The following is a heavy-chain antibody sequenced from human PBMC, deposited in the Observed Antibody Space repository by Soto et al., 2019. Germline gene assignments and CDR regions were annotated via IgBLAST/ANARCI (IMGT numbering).Heavy chain of an antibody. Sequence: QVQLVESGGGVVQPGRSLRLSCAASGFTFSSYGMHWVRQAPGKGLGWVAVIWYDGSNKYYADSVKGRFTLSRDNSKNTLYLQMNSLRAEDTAVYYCARGSSGFDYWGQGTLVTVSS. D-gene: IGHD3-22*01. CDR3: ARGSSGFDY. CDR1: GFTFSSYG. CDR2: IWYDGSNK. J-gene: IGHJ4*02. V-gene: IGHV3-33*01.